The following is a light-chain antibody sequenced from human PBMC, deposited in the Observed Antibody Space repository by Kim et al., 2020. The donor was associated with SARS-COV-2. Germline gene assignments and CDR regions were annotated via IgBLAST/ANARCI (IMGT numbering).Light chain of an antibody. V-gene: IGKV3-15*01. CDR3: QQYNNWPPWT. CDR2: GAS. CDR1: QSVSSN. J-gene: IGKJ1*01. Sequence: EIVMTQSPATLSVSPEERATLSCRASQSVSSNLAWYQQKPGQAPRLLIYGASTRATVIPARFSGSGSGTEFTLTISSLQSEDFAVYYCQQYNNWPPWTFGQGTKVDIK.